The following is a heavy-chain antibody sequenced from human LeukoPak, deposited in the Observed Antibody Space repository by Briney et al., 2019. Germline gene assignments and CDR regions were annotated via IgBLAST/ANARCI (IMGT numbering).Heavy chain of an antibody. CDR3: ARGSRDGYKAGPFDY. J-gene: IGHJ4*02. Sequence: SVKVSCKASGGTFSSYAISWVRQAPGQGLEWMGGIIPIFGTANYARKFQGRVTITTDESTSTAYMELSSLRSEDTAVYYCARGSRDGYKAGPFDYWGQGTLVTVSS. CDR1: GGTFSSYA. D-gene: IGHD5-24*01. CDR2: IIPIFGTA. V-gene: IGHV1-69*05.